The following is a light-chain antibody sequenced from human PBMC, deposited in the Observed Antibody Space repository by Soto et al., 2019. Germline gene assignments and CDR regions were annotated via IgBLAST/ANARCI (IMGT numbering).Light chain of an antibody. Sequence: TQPPSVSETPGQRVTISCSGTISNIGRNYVCWYQQLPGTAPKLIIYGNSQRPSGVPERFSGSKSGTSASLAISVLRSEDEADYYCAVWDARLSGYVFGSGTKVTVL. J-gene: IGLJ1*01. CDR1: ISNIGRNY. CDR2: GNS. V-gene: IGLV1-47*02. CDR3: AVWDARLSGYV.